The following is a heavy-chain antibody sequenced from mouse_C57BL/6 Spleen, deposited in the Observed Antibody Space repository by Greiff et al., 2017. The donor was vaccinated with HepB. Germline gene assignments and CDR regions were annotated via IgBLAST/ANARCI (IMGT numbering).Heavy chain of an antibody. J-gene: IGHJ4*01. CDR1: GYTFTSYW. D-gene: IGHD2-12*01. CDR2: IDPSDSYT. V-gene: IGHV1-69*01. CDR3: ARDISYDLYAMDY. Sequence: QVQLQQPGAELVMPGASVKLSCKASGYTFTSYWMHWVKQRPGQGLEWIGEIDPSDSYTNYNQKFKGKSTLTVDKSSSTASMQLSSLTSEDSAVYYCARDISYDLYAMDYWGQGTSVTVSS.